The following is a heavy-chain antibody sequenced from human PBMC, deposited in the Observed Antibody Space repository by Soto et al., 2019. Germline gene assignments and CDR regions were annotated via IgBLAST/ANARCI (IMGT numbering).Heavy chain of an antibody. V-gene: IGHV4-34*01. CDR3: ARGYSRGWYNWSDP. CDR1: GGSFSGYY. D-gene: IGHD6-19*01. Sequence: SETLSLTCAVYGGSFSGYYWSWIRQPPGKGLEWIGEINHSGSTNYNPSLKSRVTISVDTSKNQFSLKLSSVTAADTAVDYCARGYSRGWYNWSDPWGQGTLVTVSS. CDR2: INHSGST. J-gene: IGHJ5*02.